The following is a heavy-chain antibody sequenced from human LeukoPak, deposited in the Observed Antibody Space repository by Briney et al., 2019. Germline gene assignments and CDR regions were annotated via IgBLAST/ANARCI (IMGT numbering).Heavy chain of an antibody. CDR1: GGSISSYY. CDR2: IYYIGST. J-gene: IGHJ4*02. D-gene: IGHD3-10*01. Sequence: PSETLSLTCTVSGGSISSYYWNWIRQPPGKGLEWIGYIYYIGSTNYNPSLKSRVTISVDTSKNQFSLKLSSVTAADTAVYYCATTYYYGSGSSGPLDYWGQGTLVTVSS. CDR3: ATTYYYGSGSSGPLDY. V-gene: IGHV4-59*08.